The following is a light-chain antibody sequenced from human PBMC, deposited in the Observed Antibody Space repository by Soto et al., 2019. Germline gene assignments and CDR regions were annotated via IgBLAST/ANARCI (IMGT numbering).Light chain of an antibody. V-gene: IGKV3-11*01. CDR2: DAS. J-gene: IGKJ4*01. CDR1: QSVSSY. CDR3: QQRSNWPPALT. Sequence: EIVLTQSPATLSLSPGERATLSCRASQSVSSYLAWYQQKPGQAPRLLIYDASNRATGIPARFSGSGSGTDFTLTISSLEPEDFAVYYCQQRSNWPPALTFGGGTQVDIK.